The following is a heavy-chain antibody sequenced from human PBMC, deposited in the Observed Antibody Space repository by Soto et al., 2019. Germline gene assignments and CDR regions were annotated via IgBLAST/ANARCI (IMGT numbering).Heavy chain of an antibody. V-gene: IGHV4-39*01. D-gene: IGHD2-15*01. CDR2: IYYSGST. J-gene: IGHJ4*02. CDR1: GGSISSSIYY. CDR3: ARRHPRWYFDY. Sequence: SETLSLTCTVSGGSISSSIYYWGWIRQPPGKGLEWIGSIYYSGSTYYNPSLKSRVTISVDTSKNQFSLKLSSVTAADTAVYYCARRHPRWYFDYWGQGTLVTVSS.